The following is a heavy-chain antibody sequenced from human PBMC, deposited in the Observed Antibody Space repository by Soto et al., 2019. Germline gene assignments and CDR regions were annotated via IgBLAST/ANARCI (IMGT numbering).Heavy chain of an antibody. CDR1: GGSISSGGYY. V-gene: IGHV4-31*03. D-gene: IGHD5-12*01. CDR3: ARDTVEGYSGYERSYGMDV. Sequence: SETLSLTCTVSGGSISSGGYYWSWIRQHPGKGLEWIGYIYYSGSTYYNPSLKSRVTISVDTSKNQFSLKLSSVTAADTAVYYCARDTVEGYSGYERSYGMDVWGQGTTVTVSS. CDR2: IYYSGST. J-gene: IGHJ6*02.